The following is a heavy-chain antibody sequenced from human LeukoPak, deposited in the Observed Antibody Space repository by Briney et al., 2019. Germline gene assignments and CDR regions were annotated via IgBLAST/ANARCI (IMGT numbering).Heavy chain of an antibody. CDR1: GFTFSSYS. Sequence: PGGSLRLSCAASGFTFSSYSMNWVRQAPGKGLEWVSGINWNGGSTGYADSVKGRFTISRDNAKNSLYLQMNSLRAEDTALYYCAKKSGSYYAYFDYWGQGTLVTVSS. CDR2: INWNGGST. CDR3: AKKSGSYYAYFDY. J-gene: IGHJ4*02. V-gene: IGHV3-20*04. D-gene: IGHD1-26*01.